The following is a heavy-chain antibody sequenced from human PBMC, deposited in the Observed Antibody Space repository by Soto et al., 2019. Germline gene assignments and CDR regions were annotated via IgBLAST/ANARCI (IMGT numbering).Heavy chain of an antibody. V-gene: IGHV4-61*01. CDR1: GGSVSSGSYY. D-gene: IGHD3-22*01. CDR3: ATERRGSGYVDAFDI. CDR2: IYYSGST. J-gene: IGHJ3*02. Sequence: SETLSLTCTVSGGSVSSGSYYWSWIRQPPGKGLEWIGNIYYSGSTYYNPSLKSRVTISVDTSKNQFSLKLSSVTAADTAVYFCATERRGSGYVDAFDIWGQGTMVTVS.